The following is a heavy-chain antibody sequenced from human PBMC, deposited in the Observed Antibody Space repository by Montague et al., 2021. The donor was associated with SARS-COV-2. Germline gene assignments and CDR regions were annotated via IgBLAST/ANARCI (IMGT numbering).Heavy chain of an antibody. CDR3: AKDADPVVVAAKPDY. J-gene: IGHJ4*02. V-gene: IGHV3-23*01. Sequence: SLRLSCAASGFTFSSYAMSWVRQAPGKGLEWVSAISGSGGRTYYADSVKGRFTISRDNSKNTLYLQVNSLRAEDTAVYYCAKDADPVVVAAKPDYWGQGTLVPVSS. D-gene: IGHD2-15*01. CDR1: GFTFSSYA. CDR2: ISGSGGRT.